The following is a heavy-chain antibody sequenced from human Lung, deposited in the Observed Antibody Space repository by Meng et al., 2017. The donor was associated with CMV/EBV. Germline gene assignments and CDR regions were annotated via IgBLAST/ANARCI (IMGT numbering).Heavy chain of an antibody. V-gene: IGHV1-2*02. CDR3: ARKVFRASDAFDI. CDR1: GYTFTGYY. J-gene: IGHJ3*02. CDR2: TNSKIGDA. Sequence: ASVXVSXKSSGYTFTGYYLHWVRQAPGQGLEWMGWTNSKIGDANYTQKFQGRVTVTRDTSISTAYMELKRLTYDDTAVYFCARKVFRASDAFDIWGQGTMVTVSS.